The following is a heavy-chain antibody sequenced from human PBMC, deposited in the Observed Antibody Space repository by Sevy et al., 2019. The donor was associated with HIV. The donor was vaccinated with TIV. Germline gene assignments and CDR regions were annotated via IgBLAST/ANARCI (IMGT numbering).Heavy chain of an antibody. D-gene: IGHD3-22*01. CDR1: RFTFSSYW. CDR2: INQDGSEK. J-gene: IGHJ6*02. Sequence: GGSLRLSCAASRFTFSSYWMSWVRQAPGKGLEWVANINQDGSEKNHLDSVKGRFTISRDNAKNSLYLHMDSLRAEDSSVYFCARVSSIYYDRGYFSAMDVWGQGTTVTVSS. V-gene: IGHV3-7*01. CDR3: ARVSSIYYDRGYFSAMDV.